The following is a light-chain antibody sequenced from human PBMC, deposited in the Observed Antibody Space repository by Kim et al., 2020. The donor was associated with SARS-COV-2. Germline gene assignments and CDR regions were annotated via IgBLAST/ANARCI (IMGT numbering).Light chain of an antibody. Sequence: EIVMTQSPATLSLSPLDSATLSCRPSQIVSNTNLVWYHQTPGQAPSLLIYRTSTRAEGVPARFSGSGSGTEFTLTISSLQSEDFAVYYWQQHNDWPLTFGGGTKVDIK. J-gene: IGKJ4*01. CDR2: RTS. CDR3: QQHNDWPLT. CDR1: QIVSNTN. V-gene: IGKV3-15*01.